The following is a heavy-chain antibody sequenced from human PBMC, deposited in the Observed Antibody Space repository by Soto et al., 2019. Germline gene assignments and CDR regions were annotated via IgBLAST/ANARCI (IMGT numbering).Heavy chain of an antibody. CDR1: GGTFSSYA. CDR2: IIPIFGTA. V-gene: IGHV1-69*12. D-gene: IGHD6-13*01. J-gene: IGHJ3*02. Sequence: QVQLVQSGAEVKKPGSSVKVSCKASGGTFSSYAISWVRQAPGQGLEWMGGIIPIFGTANYAQKFQGRVTITADESASPAHMELSSLRSEDTAVYYCARSGSSSWSDAFDIWGQGTMVTVSS. CDR3: ARSGSSSWSDAFDI.